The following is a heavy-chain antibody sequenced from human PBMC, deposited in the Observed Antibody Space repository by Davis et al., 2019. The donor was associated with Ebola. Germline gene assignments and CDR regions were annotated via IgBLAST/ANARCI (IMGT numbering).Heavy chain of an antibody. CDR2: IFHTGAT. CDR3: ATDILSQPRD. V-gene: IGHV4-39*02. D-gene: IGHD3-9*01. Sequence: PSETLSLTCTVSGGSISSSTYHWVWVRQPPGKGLEWIGSIFHTGATYYSPSLKSRVTMFVETSKNQFSLNVYSVTAADTAIYYCATDILSQPRDWGQGTLVTVSS. CDR1: GGSISSSTYH. J-gene: IGHJ4*02.